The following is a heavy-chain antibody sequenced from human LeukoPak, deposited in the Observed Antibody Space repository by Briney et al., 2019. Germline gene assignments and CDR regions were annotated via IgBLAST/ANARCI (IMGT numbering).Heavy chain of an antibody. CDR3: ARDSYYDSSGYYRQYGMDV. CDR1: GFTFSSYW. D-gene: IGHD3-22*01. CDR2: INSDGSST. J-gene: IGHJ6*02. V-gene: IGHV3-74*01. Sequence: GGSLRLSCAASGFTFSSYWMHRVRQAPGKGLVWVSRINSDGSSTSYADSVKGRFTISRDNAKNTLYLQMNSLRAEDTAVYYCARDSYYDSSGYYRQYGMDVWGQGTTVTVSS.